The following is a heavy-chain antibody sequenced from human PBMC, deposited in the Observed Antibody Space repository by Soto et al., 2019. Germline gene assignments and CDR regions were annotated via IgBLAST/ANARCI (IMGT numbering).Heavy chain of an antibody. Sequence: EVQLVESGGGLVQPGGSLRLSCGASGFTLSNYEMTWVRQAPGKGLEWLSYMSSSSSTKYYADSVKGRFTISRDNAENSLYLQMNSLRAEDTAVYYCARVGIVVVTAPPYYYGMDVWGQGTTVTVSS. CDR1: GFTLSNYE. J-gene: IGHJ6*02. D-gene: IGHD2-21*02. CDR3: ARVGIVVVTAPPYYYGMDV. V-gene: IGHV3-48*03. CDR2: MSSSSSTK.